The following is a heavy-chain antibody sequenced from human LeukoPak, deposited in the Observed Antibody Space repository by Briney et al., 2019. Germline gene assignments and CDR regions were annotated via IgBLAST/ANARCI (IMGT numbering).Heavy chain of an antibody. V-gene: IGHV1-2*02. D-gene: IGHD4-11*01. Sequence: GASVKVSCKASGYTFTGYYVHWVRQAPGQGLEWMGWINPNSGGTNYAQKFQGRVTMTRDTSISTAYMELSRLRSDDTAMYYCARESDSSLTFIDYWGQGTLVTVPS. CDR2: INPNSGGT. J-gene: IGHJ4*02. CDR1: GYTFTGYY. CDR3: ARESDSSLTFIDY.